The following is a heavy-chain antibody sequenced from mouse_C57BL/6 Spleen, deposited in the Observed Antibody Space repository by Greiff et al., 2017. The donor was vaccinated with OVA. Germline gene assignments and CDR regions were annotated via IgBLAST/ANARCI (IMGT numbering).Heavy chain of an antibody. V-gene: IGHV1-53*01. J-gene: IGHJ1*03. D-gene: IGHD2-3*01. Sequence: QVQLQQPGADLVKPGASVKLSCKASGYPFTSYWMHWVKQRPGQGLEWIGNINPRNGGTNYNENFKSKATLTVDKSYSTAYMHISSLISEDSAIYYCARSSYGYYAYWYFDVWGTGTTVTVSS. CDR3: ARSSYGYYAYWYFDV. CDR1: GYPFTSYW. CDR2: INPRNGGT.